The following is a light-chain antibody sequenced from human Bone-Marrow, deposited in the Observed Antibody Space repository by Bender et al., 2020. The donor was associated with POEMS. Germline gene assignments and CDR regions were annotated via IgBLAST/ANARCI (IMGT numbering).Light chain of an antibody. CDR2: NNS. V-gene: IGLV1-44*01. J-gene: IGLJ3*02. CDR1: SSKFGSYP. CDR3: ATWDDSLNGWV. Sequence: QSVLTQPPSASGTPGQRATISCSGSSSKFGSYPVNWYQQLPGAVPKLVIFNNSQRPSGVPDRFSGSNSGTSASLAISGLLSDDEADFYCATWDDSLNGWVFGGGTKLTVL.